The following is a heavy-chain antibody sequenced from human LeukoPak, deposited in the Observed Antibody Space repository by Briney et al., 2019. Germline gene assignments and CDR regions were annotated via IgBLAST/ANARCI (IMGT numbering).Heavy chain of an antibody. Sequence: ASVKVSCKASGYTFTSYYMHWVRQAPGQGLEWMGIINPSGGSTSYAQKFQGRVTMTRDTSTSTVYMELSSLRSEDTAVYYCARDNSPSYSSSWXXPGEDWGQGTLVTVSS. CDR3: ARDNSPSYSSSWXXPGED. J-gene: IGHJ4*02. CDR2: INPSGGST. CDR1: GYTFTSYY. V-gene: IGHV1-46*01. D-gene: IGHD6-13*01.